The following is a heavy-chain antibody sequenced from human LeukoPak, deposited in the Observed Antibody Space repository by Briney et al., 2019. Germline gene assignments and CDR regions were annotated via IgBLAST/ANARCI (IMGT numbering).Heavy chain of an antibody. CDR1: GGSISSGGYY. D-gene: IGHD3-3*01. Sequence: SETLSLTCTVSGGSISSGGYYWSWIRQHPGKGLEWIGYIYYSGSTYYNPSLKSRVTISVDTSKNQFSLKLSSVTAADTAVYYCARVPRITIFGVVNFFDLWGRGTLVTVSS. J-gene: IGHJ2*01. CDR2: IYYSGST. CDR3: ARVPRITIFGVVNFFDL. V-gene: IGHV4-31*03.